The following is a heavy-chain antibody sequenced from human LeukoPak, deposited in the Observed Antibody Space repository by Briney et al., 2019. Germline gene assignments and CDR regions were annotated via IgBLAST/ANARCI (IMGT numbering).Heavy chain of an antibody. D-gene: IGHD4-11*01. CDR2: ISSTGTYI. V-gene: IGHV3-21*01. CDR1: GFTFSSSTFGSYT. J-gene: IGHJ4*02. Sequence: GGSLRLSCATSGFTFSSSTFGSYTMNWVRQAPGKGLEWVSSISSTGTYIYYTDSGKGRFTISRDIANSLLYLQMNSLRADDTVVYYCARDLDYSTGFDYWGQGTLVTVSS. CDR3: ARDLDYSTGFDY.